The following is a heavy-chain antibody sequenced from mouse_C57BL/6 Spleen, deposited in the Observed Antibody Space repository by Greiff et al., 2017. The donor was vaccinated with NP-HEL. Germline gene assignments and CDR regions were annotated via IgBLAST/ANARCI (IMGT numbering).Heavy chain of an antibody. CDR3: ARWLRRGYWYLDV. CDR2: INPNYGTT. Sequence: VQPGASVKIFCKASGYSFTDYNMYWVTQSNGKSLEWIGVINPNYGTTSYNQKFKGKATLTVDQASSTAYMQLNSLTSEDPAVYYCARWLRRGYWYLDVWGTGTTVTVSS. CDR1: GYSFTDYN. V-gene: IGHV1-39*01. J-gene: IGHJ1*03. D-gene: IGHD2-2*01.